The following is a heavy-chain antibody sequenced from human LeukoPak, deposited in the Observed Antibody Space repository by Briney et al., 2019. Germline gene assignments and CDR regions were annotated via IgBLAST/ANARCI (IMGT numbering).Heavy chain of an antibody. CDR1: GYTFTSYY. CDR3: AGDYSNHRGFDP. Sequence: GASVKVSCKASGYTFTSYYMHWVRQAPGQGLEWMGIINPSGGSTSYAQKFQGRVTMTRDTSTSTVYMELSSLRSEDTAAYYCAGDYSNHRGFDPWGQGTLVTVSS. D-gene: IGHD4-11*01. V-gene: IGHV1-46*01. CDR2: INPSGGST. J-gene: IGHJ5*02.